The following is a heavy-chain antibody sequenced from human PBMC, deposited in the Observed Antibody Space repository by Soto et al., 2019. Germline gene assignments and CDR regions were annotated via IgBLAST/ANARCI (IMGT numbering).Heavy chain of an antibody. J-gene: IGHJ4*02. CDR1: GSTFSSYA. D-gene: IGHD1-20*01. V-gene: IGHV3-30-3*01. Sequence: PGGSLRLSCAASGSTFSSYAMHWVRQAPGKGLEWVAVISYDGSNKYYADSVKGRFTISRDNSKNTLYLQMNSLRAEDTAVYYCARDGITPLDYWGQGTLVTVSS. CDR3: ARDGITPLDY. CDR2: ISYDGSNK.